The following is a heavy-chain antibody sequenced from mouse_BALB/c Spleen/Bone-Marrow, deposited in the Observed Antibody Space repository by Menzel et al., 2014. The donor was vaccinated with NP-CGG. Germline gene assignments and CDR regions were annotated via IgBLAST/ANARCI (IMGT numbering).Heavy chain of an antibody. CDR3: ARGDYETLFAY. V-gene: IGHV1-87*01. J-gene: IGHJ3*01. CDR1: GYPFTSYW. D-gene: IGHD2-4*01. Sequence: SVKLSCPASGYPFTSYWMQWVKQRPGPGLEWIGAIYPGDGDTRYTQKFKGKATLTADKSSSTAYMQLSSVASEDSAVYYCARGDYETLFAYWGQATLVTVSA. CDR2: IYPGDGDT.